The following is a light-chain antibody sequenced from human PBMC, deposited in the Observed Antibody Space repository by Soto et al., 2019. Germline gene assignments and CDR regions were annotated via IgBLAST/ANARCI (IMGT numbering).Light chain of an antibody. Sequence: EIVLTQSPGTLSLSPGERATLSCRASQNINNNLAWYQQKPGQAPRLLIYGASTRPTGIPDRFSGSGSGTEFTLTISSLQSEDFALYYCHQYNSWPPGTFGQGTKVDNK. CDR3: HQYNSWPPGT. V-gene: IGKV3D-15*01. CDR2: GAS. CDR1: QNINNN. J-gene: IGKJ2*01.